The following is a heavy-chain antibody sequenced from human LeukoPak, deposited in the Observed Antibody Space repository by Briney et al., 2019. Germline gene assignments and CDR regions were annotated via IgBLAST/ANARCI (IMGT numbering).Heavy chain of an antibody. CDR1: GGSISSYY. D-gene: IGHD6-13*01. J-gene: IGHJ4*02. CDR3: ARVDSSSWCYFDY. V-gene: IGHV4-59*01. CDR2: IYYSGST. Sequence: SETLSLTCTVSGGSISSYYWSWIRQPPGKGLEWIGCIYYSGSTNYNPSLKSRVTISVDTSKNQFSLKLSSVTAADTAVYYCARVDSSSWCYFDYWGQGTLVTVSS.